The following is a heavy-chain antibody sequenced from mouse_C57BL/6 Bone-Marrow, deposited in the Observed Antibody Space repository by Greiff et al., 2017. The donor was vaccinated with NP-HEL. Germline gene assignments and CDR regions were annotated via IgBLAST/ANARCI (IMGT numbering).Heavy chain of an antibody. CDR3: ARQDYYGSSYGWYFDV. V-gene: IGHV1-19*01. Sequence: EVQLQQSGPVLVKPGASVKMSCKASGYTFTDYYMNWVKQSHGKSLEWIGVINPYNGGTSYNQKFKGKATLTVDKSSSTAYMELNSLTSEDSAVYYCARQDYYGSSYGWYFDVWGTGTTVTVSS. J-gene: IGHJ1*03. CDR2: INPYNGGT. CDR1: GYTFTDYY. D-gene: IGHD1-1*01.